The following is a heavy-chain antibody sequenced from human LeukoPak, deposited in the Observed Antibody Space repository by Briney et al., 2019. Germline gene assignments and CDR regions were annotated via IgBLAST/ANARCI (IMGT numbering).Heavy chain of an antibody. D-gene: IGHD6-19*01. Sequence: GGSLRLSCAASGVTFSSYSMNWVRQTPGKGLEWVSYISSGSSYIYYADSVNCRFTSSRDNAKNSMYLQMNSLRVEDTAVYYCARGRIAVAGVLRPFDYWGQGTLVTVSS. J-gene: IGHJ4*02. V-gene: IGHV3-21*01. CDR2: ISSGSSYI. CDR3: ARGRIAVAGVLRPFDY. CDR1: GVTFSSYS.